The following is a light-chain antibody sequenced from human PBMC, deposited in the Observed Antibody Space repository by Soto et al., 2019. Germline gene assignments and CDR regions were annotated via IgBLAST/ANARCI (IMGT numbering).Light chain of an antibody. V-gene: IGKV1-5*03. J-gene: IGKJ1*01. CDR3: QQYHTWWT. Sequence: DIQMTQSPSTLSASVGERVTITCRARENINVWLAWYQQKPGKAPKLLIYKASSLESGVPSRFSGSGSGTEFTLTIISLQPDDFATYYCQQYHTWWTFGQGTKVEIK. CDR1: ENINVW. CDR2: KAS.